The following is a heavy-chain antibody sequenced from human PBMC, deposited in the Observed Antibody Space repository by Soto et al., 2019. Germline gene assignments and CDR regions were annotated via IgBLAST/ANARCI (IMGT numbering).Heavy chain of an antibody. J-gene: IGHJ5*02. V-gene: IGHV4-34*01. Sequence: SETLSLTCAVYGGSFSGYYWSWIRQPPGKGLEWIGEINHSGSTNYNPSLKSRVTISVDTSKNQFSLKLSSVTAADTAVYYCARGVGRLKYCSSTSCSRRDWFDPWGQGTLVTVSS. CDR3: ARGVGRLKYCSSTSCSRRDWFDP. D-gene: IGHD2-2*01. CDR2: INHSGST. CDR1: GGSFSGYY.